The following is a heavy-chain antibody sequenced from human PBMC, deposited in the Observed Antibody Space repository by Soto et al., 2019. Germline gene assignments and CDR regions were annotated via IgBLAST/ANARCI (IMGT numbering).Heavy chain of an antibody. D-gene: IGHD3-10*01. J-gene: IGHJ6*03. CDR1: AFTFSAYS. CDR3: ARARIGSGTFSSYMDV. CDR2: ISSTSDTI. Sequence: ESGGGLIQPGGSLRLSCAASAFTFSAYSMNWVRQAPGKGLEWVSYISSTSDTIHYTDSVKGRFTISRDNARNSLYLQMKSLRVEDTAVYYCARARIGSGTFSSYMDVWGKGTTVTVSS. V-gene: IGHV3-48*01.